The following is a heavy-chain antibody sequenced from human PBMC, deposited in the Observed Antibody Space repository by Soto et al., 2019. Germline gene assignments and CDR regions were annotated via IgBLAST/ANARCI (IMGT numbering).Heavy chain of an antibody. Sequence: QLQLQESGPGLVKPSETLSLTCTVSGGSISSSSYYWGWIRQPPGKGLEWIGSIYYSGSTYYNPSLKSRVTISVDTSKNQFSLKLSSVTAADTAVYYCARHWGFYYYYYYYMDVWGKGTTVTVSS. CDR2: IYYSGST. CDR3: ARHWGFYYYYYYYMDV. V-gene: IGHV4-39*01. CDR1: GGSISSSSYY. J-gene: IGHJ6*03. D-gene: IGHD3-16*01.